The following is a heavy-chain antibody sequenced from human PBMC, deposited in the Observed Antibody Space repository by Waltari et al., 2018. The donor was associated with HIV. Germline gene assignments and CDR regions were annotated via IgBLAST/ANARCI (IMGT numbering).Heavy chain of an antibody. V-gene: IGHV4-34*01. CDR3: ARGPPINWNYGSGAFDI. CDR2: INHSGST. CDR1: GGSFSGYY. D-gene: IGHD1-7*01. J-gene: IGHJ3*02. Sequence: QVQLQQWGAGLLKPSETLSLTCAVYGGSFSGYYWSWIRQPPGKGLEWIGEINHSGSTNYNPSLKSRVTISVDTSKNQFSLKLSSVTAADTAVYYCARGPPINWNYGSGAFDIWGQGTMVTVSS.